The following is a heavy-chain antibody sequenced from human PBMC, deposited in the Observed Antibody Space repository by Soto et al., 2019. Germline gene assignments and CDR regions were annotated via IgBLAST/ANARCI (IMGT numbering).Heavy chain of an antibody. V-gene: IGHV4-31*03. CDR2: VYYSVRT. Sequence: QVQLQESGPGLVKPSQTLSLTCTVSGGSIIRGDYYWSSIRQHPGKGLEWIGYVYYSVRTYSNPSLKIRLTISVDTSKTLCSLRRSSVTAADSALYDWGKGHCSGGRCLFDSWGQGTLVTVSS. D-gene: IGHD2-15*01. J-gene: IGHJ5*01. CDR3: GKGHCSGGRCLFDS. CDR1: GGSIIRGDYY.